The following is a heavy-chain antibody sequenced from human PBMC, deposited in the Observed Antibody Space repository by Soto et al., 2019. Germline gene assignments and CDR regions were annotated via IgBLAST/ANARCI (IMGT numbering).Heavy chain of an antibody. CDR3: ARRLVRTWFDP. Sequence: QVQLQQWGAGLLKPSETLSLTCAVYGGSFSGYYWSWIRQPPGKGLEWIGEINHSGSTNYNPSLKSRVTISVDTSNNQFSLTLGSVTAADTAVYYCARRLVRTWFDPWGQGTLVTVSS. CDR2: INHSGST. CDR1: GGSFSGYY. J-gene: IGHJ5*02. D-gene: IGHD6-19*01. V-gene: IGHV4-34*01.